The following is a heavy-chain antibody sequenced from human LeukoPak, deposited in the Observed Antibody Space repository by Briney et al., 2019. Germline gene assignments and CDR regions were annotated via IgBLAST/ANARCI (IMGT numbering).Heavy chain of an antibody. D-gene: IGHD1-26*01. CDR2: IYSGGST. CDR3: ARNKLVGASFFDY. J-gene: IGHJ4*02. Sequence: GRSLRLSCAASGFTFSNYGIHWVRQAPGKGLEWVSVIYSGGSTYYADSVKGRFTISRDNSKNTLYLQMNSLRAEDTAVYYCARNKLVGASFFDYWGQGTLVTVST. V-gene: IGHV3-53*01. CDR1: GFTFSNYG.